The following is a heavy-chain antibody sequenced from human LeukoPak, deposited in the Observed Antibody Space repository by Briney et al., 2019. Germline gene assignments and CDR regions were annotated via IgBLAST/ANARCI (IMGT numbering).Heavy chain of an antibody. CDR3: ARGQVVGATKGFDI. Sequence: QSGGSLRLSCAASGFTFSSYWMHWVRQAPGKGLVWVSRINSGESTTYADSVKGRFTISRDKAKNTLYLQMNSLRAEDTAVYYCARGQVVGATKGFDIWGQGTMVTVSS. V-gene: IGHV3-74*01. J-gene: IGHJ3*02. CDR1: GFTFSSYW. D-gene: IGHD1-26*01. CDR2: INSGEST.